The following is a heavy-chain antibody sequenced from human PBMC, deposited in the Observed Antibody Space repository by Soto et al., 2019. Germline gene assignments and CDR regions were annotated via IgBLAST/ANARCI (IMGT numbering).Heavy chain of an antibody. CDR1: GGTIGSWY. D-gene: IGHD1-26*01. J-gene: IGHJ4*02. Sequence: PSETLSLTCTVSGGTIGSWYWSWIRQPPGKGLEWIGYIYYSGSTNCNPSLKSRVTISVDTSKNQFSLKLSSVTVADTAVYYCARRYGSAIDYWGQGTLVTVS. CDR2: IYYSGST. CDR3: ARRYGSAIDY. V-gene: IGHV4-59*08.